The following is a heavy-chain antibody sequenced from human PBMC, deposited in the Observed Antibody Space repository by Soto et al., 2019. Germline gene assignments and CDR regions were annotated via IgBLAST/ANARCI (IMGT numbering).Heavy chain of an antibody. V-gene: IGHV4-59*13. J-gene: IGHJ4*02. Sequence: WTWIRQPPGKGLEWIGYIYYTGSTNYNPSLKSRVTTSIDTSKNQFSLKLSSVTAADTAVYYCARYEVGENLGFDYWGQGTLVTVSS. CDR3: ARYEVGENLGFDY. D-gene: IGHD1-26*01. CDR2: IYYTGST.